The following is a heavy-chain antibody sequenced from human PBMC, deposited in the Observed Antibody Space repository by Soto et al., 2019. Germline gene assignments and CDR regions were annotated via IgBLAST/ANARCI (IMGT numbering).Heavy chain of an antibody. Sequence: ASVKVSCKASGYTFTSYAMHWVRQAPGQRLEWMGWINAGNGNTKYSQKFQGRVTITRDTSASTAYMELSSLRSEDTAVYYCARSRIPLSPTKYFQHWGQGTLVTVSS. V-gene: IGHV1-3*01. CDR1: GYTFTSYA. D-gene: IGHD3-16*02. J-gene: IGHJ1*01. CDR3: ARSRIPLSPTKYFQH. CDR2: INAGNGNT.